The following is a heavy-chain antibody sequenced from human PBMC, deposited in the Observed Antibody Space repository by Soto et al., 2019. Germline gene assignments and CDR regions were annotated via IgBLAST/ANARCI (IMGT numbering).Heavy chain of an antibody. J-gene: IGHJ6*02. CDR1: GFTFSSYW. V-gene: IGHV3-7*01. D-gene: IGHD3-3*01. Sequence: PGGSLRLSCAASGFTFSSYWMSWVRQAPGKGLEWVANIKQDGSEKYYVDSVKGRFTISRDNAKNSLYLQMNSLRAEDTAVYYCARVLRNVLRFLECPLDVWGQETTVTVSS. CDR3: ARVLRNVLRFLECPLDV. CDR2: IKQDGSEK.